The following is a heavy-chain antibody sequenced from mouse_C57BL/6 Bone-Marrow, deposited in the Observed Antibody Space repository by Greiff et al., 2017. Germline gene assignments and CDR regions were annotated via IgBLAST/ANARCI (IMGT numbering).Heavy chain of an antibody. CDR3: ARFYYDYDWFAY. J-gene: IGHJ3*01. Sequence: VQLQQSGPELVKPGASVKLSCKASGYTFTSYDINWVKQRPGQGLEWIGWIYPRDGSPKYNEKFKGKATLTVDTSSSTAYMELHSLTSEDSAVYFCARFYYDYDWFAYWGQGTLVTVSA. V-gene: IGHV1-85*01. D-gene: IGHD2-4*01. CDR1: GYTFTSYD. CDR2: IYPRDGSP.